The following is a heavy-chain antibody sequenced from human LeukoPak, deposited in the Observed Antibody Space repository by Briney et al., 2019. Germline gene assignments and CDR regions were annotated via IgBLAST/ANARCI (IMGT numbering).Heavy chain of an antibody. V-gene: IGHV3-9*01. CDR3: ARDPYSGSYGNYYYYFMDV. Sequence: GRSLRLSCAVSGFTFDDYAMHWVRQVPGKGLEWVSGINWNSDSIGYADSVKGRFTTSRDNAKNSLYLQMNSLRAEDTAVYYCARDPYSGSYGNYYYYFMDVWGKGTTVTISS. J-gene: IGHJ6*03. D-gene: IGHD1-26*01. CDR2: INWNSDSI. CDR1: GFTFDDYA.